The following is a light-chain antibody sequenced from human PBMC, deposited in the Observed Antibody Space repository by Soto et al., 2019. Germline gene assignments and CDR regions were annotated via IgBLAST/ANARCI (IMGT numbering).Light chain of an antibody. V-gene: IGKV1-8*01. CDR1: QGISSY. Sequence: AIRMTQSPSSLSASTGDRVTITCRASQGISSYLAWYQQKPGKAPKLLIYAASTLQSGVPSRFSGSGSGTDFTLTISCLQSEDFATYYCQQYYSSGTFGQGTKLEIK. CDR3: QQYYSSGT. J-gene: IGKJ2*01. CDR2: AAS.